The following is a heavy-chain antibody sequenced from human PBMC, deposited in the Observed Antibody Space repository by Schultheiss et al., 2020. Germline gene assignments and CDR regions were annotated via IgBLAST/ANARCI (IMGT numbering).Heavy chain of an antibody. V-gene: IGHV3-64D*06. J-gene: IGHJ4*02. D-gene: IGHD3-10*01. CDR2: ISSNGGST. CDR3: AGDTTPQLLWFGELTL. CDR1: GFTFSSYA. Sequence: GGSLRLSCSASGFTFSSYAMHWVRQAPGKGLEYVSAISSNGGSTYYADSVKGIFTISRDNSKNTLYLQMSSLRAEDTAVYYCAGDTTPQLLWFGELTLWGQGTLVTVSS.